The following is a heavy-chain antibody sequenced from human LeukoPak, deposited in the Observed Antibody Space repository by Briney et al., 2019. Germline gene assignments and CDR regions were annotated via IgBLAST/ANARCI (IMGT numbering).Heavy chain of an antibody. CDR1: GFTFSSYW. Sequence: GGSLRLSCAASGFTFSSYWMSWVRQAPGKGLEWVANIKQDGSEKYYVDSVKGRFTISRDNAKNSLYLQTNSLRAEDTAVYYCARSNSGYYYYGMDVWGQGTTVIVSS. CDR3: ARSNSGYYYYGMDV. V-gene: IGHV3-7*01. CDR2: IKQDGSEK. J-gene: IGHJ6*02. D-gene: IGHD3-22*01.